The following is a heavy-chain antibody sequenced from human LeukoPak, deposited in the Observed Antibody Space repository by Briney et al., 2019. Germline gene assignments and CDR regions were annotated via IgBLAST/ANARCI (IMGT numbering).Heavy chain of an antibody. CDR2: IYDSGST. Sequence: PSQTLSLTCTVSGASIRSGDYYWSWTRQPPGKGLEWIGYIYDSGSTYYNPSLKSRITISVDTSENRFSLKLSSVTATDTAVYYCARDCSGGSCYGAFDIWGQGTMVTVSS. CDR3: ARDCSGGSCYGAFDI. V-gene: IGHV4-30-4*01. J-gene: IGHJ3*02. D-gene: IGHD2-15*01. CDR1: GASIRSGDYY.